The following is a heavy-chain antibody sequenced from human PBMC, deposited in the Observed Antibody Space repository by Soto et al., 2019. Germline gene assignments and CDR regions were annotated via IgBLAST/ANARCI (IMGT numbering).Heavy chain of an antibody. V-gene: IGHV3-7*03. D-gene: IGHD3-3*01. CDR2: IKEDGSEK. CDR1: GFTFGNYW. Sequence: EVQLVQSGGGLVQPGGSLRLSCEASGFTFGNYWMSWVRQAPGKGLEWLANIKEDGSEKNYVDDVKGRFTISRDNAKKSLYLEMNSLRDEDTAVYYCAREDDFRSGSENNFFYYLAVWGRGTTVTVSS. CDR3: AREDDFRSGSENNFFYYLAV. J-gene: IGHJ6*03.